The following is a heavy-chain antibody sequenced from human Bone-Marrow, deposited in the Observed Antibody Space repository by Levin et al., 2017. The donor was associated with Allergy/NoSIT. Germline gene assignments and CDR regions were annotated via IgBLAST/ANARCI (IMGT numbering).Heavy chain of an antibody. J-gene: IGHJ5*01. CDR3: ARLAYGAGRVHWFDS. V-gene: IGHV4-39*01. CDR2: IHPSWNT. CDR1: GDSITRNNYF. Sequence: PSETLSLTCTVSGDSITRNNYFWGWIRQPPGKGLEWLGSIHPSWNTYYNPSLQSRVTISVDTSKNQFSLRLNSVTATDTAIYFCARLAYGAGRVHWFDSWGQGALVTVSS. D-gene: IGHD3-10*01.